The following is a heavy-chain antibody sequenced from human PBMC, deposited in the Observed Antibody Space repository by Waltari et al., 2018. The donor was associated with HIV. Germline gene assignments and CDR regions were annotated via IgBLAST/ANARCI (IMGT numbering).Heavy chain of an antibody. D-gene: IGHD4-17*01. CDR1: VFTFSKYL. V-gene: IGHV3-74*01. CDR2: IKSDGSVT. Sequence: EVQVVESGGGLVQPGGSLRLSCAASVFTFSKYLMHSVRHVPGQGLVWVSRIKSDGSVTYYADSVKGRFSISRDNAKNTLFLQMNSLRVEDTAVYYCVKGNDYGGPEVWGQGTLVTVSS. J-gene: IGHJ4*02. CDR3: VKGNDYGGPEV.